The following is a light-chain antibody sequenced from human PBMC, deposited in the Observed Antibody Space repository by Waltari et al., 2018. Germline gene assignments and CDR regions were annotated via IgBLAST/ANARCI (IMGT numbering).Light chain of an antibody. J-gene: IGKJ4*02. CDR3: QQYRSSPLT. V-gene: IGKV1-NL1*01. CDR2: RAS. CDR1: QAITNS. Sequence: DIQMTQSPSSLSASVGDRVTITCRASQAITNSLAWYQQKPGKAPKLLLYRASTLESGVPSRFSGSGAETEYTLTISSLQPEDFATYYCQQYRSSPLTFGGGTKVEIK.